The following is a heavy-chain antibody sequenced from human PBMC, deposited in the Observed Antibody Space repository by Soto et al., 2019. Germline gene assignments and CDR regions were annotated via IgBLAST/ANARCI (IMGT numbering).Heavy chain of an antibody. V-gene: IGHV3-30-3*01. CDR1: GFTFDTYA. CDR2: ISYDGSNQ. J-gene: IGHJ4*02. CDR3: TRGLLTDYFDY. Sequence: PGGSLRLSCAASGFTFDTYAMHWVRQAPGKGLEWVAVISYDGSNQFYAGSVKGWFTVSRDNSKNTLYLQMNSLRNDDTAVYYCTRGLLTDYFDYWGQGA.